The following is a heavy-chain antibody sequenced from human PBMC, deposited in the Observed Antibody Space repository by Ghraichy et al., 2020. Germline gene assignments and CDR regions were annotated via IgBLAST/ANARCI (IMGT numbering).Heavy chain of an antibody. CDR3: ARDGAGYSP. D-gene: IGHD6-13*01. Sequence: GGSLRLSCAASGFTFSSYSMNWVRQAPGKGLEWVSYISSSSSTIYYADSVKGRFTISRDNAKNSLHLQMNSLRAEDTAVYYCARDGAGYSPWGQGTLVTVSS. CDR2: ISSSSSTI. CDR1: GFTFSSYS. V-gene: IGHV3-48*01. J-gene: IGHJ5*02.